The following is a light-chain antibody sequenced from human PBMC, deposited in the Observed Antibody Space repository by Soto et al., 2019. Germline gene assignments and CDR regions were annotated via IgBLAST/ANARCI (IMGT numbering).Light chain of an antibody. V-gene: IGKV4-1*01. CDR2: WAS. J-gene: IGKJ1*01. CDR3: QQYYTTPRT. CDR1: HTVLDSSNNKDY. Sequence: DIVMTQSPDSLAVSLAERATINCKSSHTVLDSSNNKDYLTWYQQKPGQPPKLLIYWASTREFGVPDRFSGSGSGTDFTLTISSLQAEDVAVYYCQQYYTTPRTFGHGTKVDIK.